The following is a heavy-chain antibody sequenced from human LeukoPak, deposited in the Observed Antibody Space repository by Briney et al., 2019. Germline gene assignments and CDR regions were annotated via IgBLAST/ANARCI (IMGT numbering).Heavy chain of an antibody. J-gene: IGHJ4*02. CDR3: ARAYSSSHYYFDY. V-gene: IGHV1-46*01. Sequence: ASVKVSCKASGYTFTNYYIHWVRQAPGQGLEWMGRINPSGGSTGYAQKFQGSVAMTRDTSTSTVYMELSSLRSEDTAVYYCARAYSSSHYYFDYRGQGTLVTIYS. CDR1: GYTFTNYY. CDR2: INPSGGST. D-gene: IGHD6-13*01.